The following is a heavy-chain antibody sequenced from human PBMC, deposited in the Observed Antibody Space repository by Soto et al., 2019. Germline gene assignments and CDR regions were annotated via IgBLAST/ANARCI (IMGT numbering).Heavy chain of an antibody. J-gene: IGHJ6*02. V-gene: IGHV1-69*06. CDR1: GGTFSSYA. CDR2: IIPIFGTA. D-gene: IGHD2-15*01. CDR3: ARVRLVGGGDYYYYGMDV. Sequence: SVNVSCKASGGTFSSYAISWVRQAPGQGLEWMGGIIPIFGTANYAQKFQGRVTITADKSTSTAYMELSSLRSEDTAVYYCARVRLVGGGDYYYYGMDVWGQGTTVTVSS.